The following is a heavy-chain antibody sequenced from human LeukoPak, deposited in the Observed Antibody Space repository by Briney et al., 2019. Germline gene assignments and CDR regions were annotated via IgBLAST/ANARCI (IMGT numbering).Heavy chain of an antibody. Sequence: GGSLRLSCAASGFTFSSYGMHWVRQAPGKGLEWVAVISYDGSNKYYADSVKGRFTISRDNSKNTLYLQMNSLRAEDTAVYYCAKDVFYYYDSSGYYDYWGQGTLVTVSS. J-gene: IGHJ4*02. CDR3: AKDVFYYYDSSGYYDY. D-gene: IGHD3-22*01. V-gene: IGHV3-30*18. CDR2: ISYDGSNK. CDR1: GFTFSSYG.